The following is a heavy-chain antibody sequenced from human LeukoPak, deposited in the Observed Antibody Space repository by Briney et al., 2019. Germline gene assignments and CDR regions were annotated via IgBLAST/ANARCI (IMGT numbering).Heavy chain of an antibody. J-gene: IGHJ4*02. Sequence: SVKVSCKASGYTFTSYAISWVRQAPGQGLEWMGGIIPIFGTANYAQKFQGRVTITTDESTSTAYMELSSLRSEDAAVYYCARVSDYVGCFDYWGQGTLVTVSS. CDR2: IIPIFGTA. V-gene: IGHV1-69*05. CDR1: GYTFTSYA. CDR3: ARVSDYVGCFDY. D-gene: IGHD4-17*01.